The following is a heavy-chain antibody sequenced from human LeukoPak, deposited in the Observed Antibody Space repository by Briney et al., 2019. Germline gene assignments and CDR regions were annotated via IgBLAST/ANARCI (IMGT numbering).Heavy chain of an antibody. J-gene: IGHJ3*02. CDR3: ARARTDGIVDAFDI. CDR1: GGSISSSSYY. V-gene: IGHV4-39*07. D-gene: IGHD1-26*01. CDR2: IYYSGST. Sequence: NPSETLSLTCTVSGGSISSSSYYWGWIRQPPGKGLEWIGSIYYSGSTYYNPSLKSRVTISVDTSKNQFSLKLSSVTAADTAVYYCARARTDGIVDAFDIWGQGTMVTVSS.